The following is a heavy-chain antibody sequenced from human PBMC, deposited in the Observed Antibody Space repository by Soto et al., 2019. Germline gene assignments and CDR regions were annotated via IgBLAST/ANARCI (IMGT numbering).Heavy chain of an antibody. Sequence: QVQLVESGGGVVQPGRSLRLSCAASGFTFSGYGMHWVRQAPGKGLEWVAIIRFDGSNIYYADSVKGRFTISRDNSKNPLSLQMNSLRAEDTAFYYCARDGVGATTYFGYFDYWGQGTLVTVSS. CDR1: GFTFSGYG. CDR3: ARDGVGATTYFGYFDY. CDR2: IRFDGSNI. J-gene: IGHJ4*02. V-gene: IGHV3-33*01. D-gene: IGHD1-26*01.